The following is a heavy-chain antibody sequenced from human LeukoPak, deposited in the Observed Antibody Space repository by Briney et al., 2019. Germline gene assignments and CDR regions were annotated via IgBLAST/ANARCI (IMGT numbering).Heavy chain of an antibody. J-gene: IGHJ3*02. CDR1: GFTFSDYY. V-gene: IGHV3-11*04. D-gene: IGHD6-19*01. Sequence: GGSLRLSCAASGFTFSDYYMSWIRQAPGKGLEWVSYISSSGSTIYCADSVKGRFTISRDNAKNSLYLQMTSLRAEDTAVYYCARNGWLIHAFDIWGQGTMVTVSS. CDR3: ARNGWLIHAFDI. CDR2: ISSSGSTI.